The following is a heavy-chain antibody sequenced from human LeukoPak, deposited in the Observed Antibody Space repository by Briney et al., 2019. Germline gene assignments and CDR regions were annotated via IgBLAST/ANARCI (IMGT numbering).Heavy chain of an antibody. D-gene: IGHD4-23*01. CDR3: ARGDDHGGNSDFDY. Sequence: GGSLRLSCAASGFTLSSYGMHWVRQAPGKGLEWVAVISYDGSNKYYADSVKGRFTISRDNAKNSVYLQMSTLRGEDTAVYYCARGDDHGGNSDFDYWGQGTLVTVSS. V-gene: IGHV3-30*03. CDR1: GFTLSSYG. CDR2: ISYDGSNK. J-gene: IGHJ4*02.